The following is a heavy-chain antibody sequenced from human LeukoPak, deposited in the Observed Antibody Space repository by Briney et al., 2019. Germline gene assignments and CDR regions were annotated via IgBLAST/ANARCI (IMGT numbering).Heavy chain of an antibody. Sequence: GGSLRLSCAASGFTFSTFEMSWVRQAPGKGLEWVSYISSSGDTRFYADSVKGRFTISRDNAKNSLFLQMNSLRVEDTALYFCAGGYGSYSPDYWGQGTLVTVSS. V-gene: IGHV3-48*03. J-gene: IGHJ4*02. D-gene: IGHD1-26*01. CDR2: ISSSGDTR. CDR1: GFTFSTFE. CDR3: AGGYGSYSPDY.